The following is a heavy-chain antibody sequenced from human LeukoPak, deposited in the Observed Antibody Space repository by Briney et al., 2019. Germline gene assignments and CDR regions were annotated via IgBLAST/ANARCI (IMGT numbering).Heavy chain of an antibody. J-gene: IGHJ4*02. CDR1: GYTFTSYY. Sequence: ASVKVSCKASGYTFTSYYIHWVRQAPGQGLEWMGIINPSGGSTSYAKRFQGRVTMTRDTSTSTVYMELSSLRSEDTAVYYCARDLSSGWYFDYWGQGTLVTVSS. CDR3: ARDLSSGWYFDY. V-gene: IGHV1-46*01. CDR2: INPSGGST. D-gene: IGHD6-19*01.